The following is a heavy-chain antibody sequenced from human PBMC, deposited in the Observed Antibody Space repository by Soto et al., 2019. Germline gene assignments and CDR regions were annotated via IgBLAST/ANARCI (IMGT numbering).Heavy chain of an antibody. Sequence: SETLSLTXTVSGGSISSYYWSWIRQSPGKGLEWIGYIHYSGSTNYNPSLKSRVTISVDTSRNQFSLKLSPVTAADTAVYFCARSMDSRCYSFPICWGQGTLVTVSS. CDR3: ARSMDSRCYSFPIC. V-gene: IGHV4-59*01. CDR1: GGSISSYY. D-gene: IGHD3-22*01. J-gene: IGHJ4*02. CDR2: IHYSGST.